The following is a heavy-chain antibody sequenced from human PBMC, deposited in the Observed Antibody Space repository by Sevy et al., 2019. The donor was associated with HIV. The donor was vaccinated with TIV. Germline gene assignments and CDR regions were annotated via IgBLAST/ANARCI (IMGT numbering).Heavy chain of an antibody. V-gene: IGHV1-69*13. CDR3: ASDVSDNAFDI. D-gene: IGHD3-16*02. CDR1: GGTFSSYA. Sequence: ASLKVSCKASGGTFSSYAISWVRQAPGQELEWMGGIIPIFGTANYAQKFQGRVTITADESTSTAYMELSSLRSEDTAVYYCASDVSDNAFDIWGQGTMVTVSS. J-gene: IGHJ3*02. CDR2: IIPIFGTA.